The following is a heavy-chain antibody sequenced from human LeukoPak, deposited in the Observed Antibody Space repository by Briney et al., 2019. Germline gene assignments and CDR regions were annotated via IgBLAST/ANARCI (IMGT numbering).Heavy chain of an antibody. Sequence: GGSLRLSCAASGFTFSTYAMHWVRQAPGEGLEWVAVISSDGSNKYYADSVKGRFTISRDNSKYTLYLQMTSLRAEDTAVYYCARESPSDYFGFYYFDYWGQGTLVTVSS. V-gene: IGHV3-30-3*01. D-gene: IGHD2/OR15-2a*01. CDR1: GFTFSTYA. CDR2: ISSDGSNK. CDR3: ARESPSDYFGFYYFDY. J-gene: IGHJ4*02.